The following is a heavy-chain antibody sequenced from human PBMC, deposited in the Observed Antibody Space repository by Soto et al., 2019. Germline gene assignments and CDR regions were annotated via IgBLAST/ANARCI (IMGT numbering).Heavy chain of an antibody. V-gene: IGHV1-2*02. J-gene: IGHJ6*02. CDR3: DVDSPYSNSWRTAHLTSFAGYGMDV. CDR1: GYTFTGYY. D-gene: IGHD6-13*01. Sequence: GASVKVSCKASGYTFTGYYMHRVRQAPGQGLEWMGWINPNSGGTNDAQKFQGRVTMTRDTSISKAYMELSRQRSDETAVDSCDVDSPYSNSWRTAHLTSFAGYGMDVWGQGTTVTVSS. CDR2: INPNSGGT.